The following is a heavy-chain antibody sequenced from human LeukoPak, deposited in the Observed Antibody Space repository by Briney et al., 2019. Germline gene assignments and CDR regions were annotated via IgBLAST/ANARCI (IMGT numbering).Heavy chain of an antibody. CDR1: GGSISSYY. V-gene: IGHV4-59*12. Sequence: PSETLSLTCTVSGGSISSYYWSWIRQPPGKGLEWIGYIYYSGSTNYNPSLKSRVTISVDTSKNQFSLKLSSVTAADTAVYYCARESSAGVDYYYYYYMDVWGKGTTVTISS. CDR2: IYYSGST. CDR3: ARESSAGVDYYYYYYMDV. J-gene: IGHJ6*03. D-gene: IGHD2-15*01.